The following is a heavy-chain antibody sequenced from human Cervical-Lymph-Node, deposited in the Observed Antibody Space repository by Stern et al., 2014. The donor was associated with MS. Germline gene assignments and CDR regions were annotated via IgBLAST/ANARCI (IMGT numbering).Heavy chain of an antibody. J-gene: IGHJ3*02. Sequence: QVPLLQSGAEVKKPGASVKVSCKASGYTFTSYGISWVRQAPGQGLEWMGCSRPYNGNTNHAQKLQGRVPMTTDPSTRTAYMELRSLRSDDTAVYYCARGLLGSENAFDIWGQGTMVTVSS. D-gene: IGHD2-15*01. CDR3: ARGLLGSENAFDI. CDR1: GYTFTSYG. CDR2: SRPYNGNT. V-gene: IGHV1-18*01.